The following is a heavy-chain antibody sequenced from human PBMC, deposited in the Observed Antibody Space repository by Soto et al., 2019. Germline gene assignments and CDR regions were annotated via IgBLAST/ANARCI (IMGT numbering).Heavy chain of an antibody. Sequence: SETLSLTCAVSGYSISSGYYWGWLRQPPGKGLEWIGSINHGGSTYYNPSLNSRVTLSIDMTNNHVSLILNAVTAADTAVYYCARVGPWVPYYYDSSPYTFENWFDPWGQGTLVTVSS. CDR1: GYSISSGYY. CDR3: ARVGPWVPYYYDSSPYTFENWFDP. CDR2: INHGGST. V-gene: IGHV4-38-2*01. J-gene: IGHJ5*02. D-gene: IGHD3-22*01.